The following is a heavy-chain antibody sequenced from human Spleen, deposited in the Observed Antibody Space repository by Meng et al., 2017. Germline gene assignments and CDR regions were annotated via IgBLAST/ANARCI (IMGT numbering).Heavy chain of an antibody. CDR3: AARGGGVIY. CDR2: ISSIVDST. V-gene: IGHV3-23*04. CDR1: GFTVSSYA. D-gene: IGHD3-10*01. Sequence: LVGSGGHLCSPGGSLRLSWGASGFTVSSYAMSWGRQAPGNGLEYVSTISSIVDSTYYVDSVRGRFTISRDNSKNTLYLQTNSLRADDTAVYYCAARGGGVIYLGQGTLVTVSS. J-gene: IGHJ4*02.